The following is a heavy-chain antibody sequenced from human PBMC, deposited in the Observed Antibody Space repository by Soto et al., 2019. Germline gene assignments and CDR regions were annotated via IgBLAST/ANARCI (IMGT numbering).Heavy chain of an antibody. CDR1: GFTVDDYA. V-gene: IGHV3-9*01. J-gene: IGHJ6*02. CDR3: TKGEGVVVAATAYYYYGMDV. CDR2: ISWNSGSI. D-gene: IGHD2-15*01. Sequence: PGGSLRLSCAASGFTVDDYAMHWVLQAPGKCLEWVSGISWNSGSIGYADSVKGRFTISRDNAKNSLYLQMNSLSAEYTALYYCTKGEGVVVAATAYYYYGMDVWGQGSTVTVS.